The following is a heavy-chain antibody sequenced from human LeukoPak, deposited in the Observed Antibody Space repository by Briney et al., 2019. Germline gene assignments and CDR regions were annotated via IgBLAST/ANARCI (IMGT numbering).Heavy chain of an antibody. CDR3: ARGFGKAARPFDY. J-gene: IGHJ4*02. Sequence: ASVKVSCKVSGYTLTELSMHWVRQAPGQGLEWMGWMNPNSGNTGYAQKFQGRVTITRNTSISTAYMELSSLRSEDTAVYYCARGFGKAARPFDYWGQGTLVTVSS. V-gene: IGHV1-8*03. CDR2: MNPNSGNT. D-gene: IGHD6-6*01. CDR1: GYTLTELS.